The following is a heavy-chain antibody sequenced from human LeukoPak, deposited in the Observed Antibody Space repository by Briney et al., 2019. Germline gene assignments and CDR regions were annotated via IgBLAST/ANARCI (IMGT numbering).Heavy chain of an antibody. D-gene: IGHD6-19*01. J-gene: IGHJ4*02. CDR3: ARHTGDSGHPRYFDY. CDR1: GGSISSSSYY. CDR2: MYYSGST. V-gene: IGHV4-39*01. Sequence: SETLSLTCTVSGGSISSSSYYWGWVRQPPGKGPEWIASMYYSGSTYYNPSLKSRVTISVDTSKGQFSLRLSSVTAADTAVYFCARHTGDSGHPRYFDYWGQGTQVTVSS.